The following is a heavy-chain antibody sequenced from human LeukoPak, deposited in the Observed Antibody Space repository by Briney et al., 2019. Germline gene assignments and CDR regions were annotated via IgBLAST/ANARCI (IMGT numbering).Heavy chain of an antibody. CDR2: IIPIFGTA. CDR3: ARGAVVYCSSTSCYDNEDV. CDR1: GGTFSSYA. D-gene: IGHD2-2*01. J-gene: IGHJ6*04. Sequence: GASVKVSCKASGGTFSSYAISWVRQAPGQGLEWMGGIIPIFGTANYAQKFRGRVTITADESTSTAYMELSSLRSEDTAVYYCARGAVVYCSSTSCYDNEDVWGKGTTVTVSS. V-gene: IGHV1-69*13.